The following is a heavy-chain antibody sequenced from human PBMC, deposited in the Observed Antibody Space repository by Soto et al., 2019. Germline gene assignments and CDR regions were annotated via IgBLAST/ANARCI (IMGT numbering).Heavy chain of an antibody. D-gene: IGHD2-15*01. J-gene: IGHJ6*02. CDR3: ARGYCSGGNCYSGMDV. CDR2: IIPISGTT. Sequence: SVKVPCKASGGTFSTHAIIWVRQAPGHGLEWMGGIIPISGTTYYTQKFQGRVTITADEPTSTASMELSSLKSDDTAVFYCARGYCSGGNCYSGMDVWGQGTMVTVSS. CDR1: GGTFSTHA. V-gene: IGHV1-69*13.